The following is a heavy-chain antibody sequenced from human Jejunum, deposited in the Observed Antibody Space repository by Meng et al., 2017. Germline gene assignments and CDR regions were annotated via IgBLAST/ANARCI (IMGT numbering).Heavy chain of an antibody. CDR3: ARGRDYYGSGNYYNTNWFGP. CDR2: MYYNEKT. CDR1: GASVNSGSYY. D-gene: IGHD3-10*01. Sequence: QVQLQDSGPGLVRPSETLSLTCTVSGASVNSGSYYWSWIRQPPGKGLEWIGFMYYNEKTNYNPSLKSRVTISVDTSKNQFSLKLTSVTAADTAVYYCARGRDYYGSGNYYNTNWFGPWGQGTLVTVSS. V-gene: IGHV4-61*01. J-gene: IGHJ5*02.